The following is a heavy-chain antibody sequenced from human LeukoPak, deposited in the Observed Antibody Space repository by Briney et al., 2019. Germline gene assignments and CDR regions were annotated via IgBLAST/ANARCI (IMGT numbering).Heavy chain of an antibody. J-gene: IGHJ4*02. V-gene: IGHV3-30-3*01. D-gene: IGHD4-17*01. CDR3: AREVYGDYGGFDY. CDR2: ISYDGSNK. Sequence: GRSLRLSCAASGFTFSSYAMNWVRQAPGKGLEWVAVISYDGSNKYYADSVKGRFTISRDNSKNTLYLQMNSLRAEDTAVYYCAREVYGDYGGFDYWGQGTLVTVSS. CDR1: GFTFSSYA.